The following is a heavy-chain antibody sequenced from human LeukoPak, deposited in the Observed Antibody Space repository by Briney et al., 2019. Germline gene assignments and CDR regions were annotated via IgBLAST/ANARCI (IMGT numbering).Heavy chain of an antibody. CDR3: ANPTSILRFLG. CDR1: GFTFSSYA. Sequence: GGSLRLSCAASGFTFSSYAMSWVRQAPGKGLEWVSAISGSGGSTYYADSVKGRFTISRDNSKNTLYLQMNSLRAEDTAVYYCANPTSILRFLGWGQGTLVTVSS. V-gene: IGHV3-23*01. J-gene: IGHJ4*02. D-gene: IGHD3-3*01. CDR2: ISGSGGST.